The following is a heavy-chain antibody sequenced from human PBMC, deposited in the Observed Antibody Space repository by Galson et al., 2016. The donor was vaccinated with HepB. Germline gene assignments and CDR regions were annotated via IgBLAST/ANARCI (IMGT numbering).Heavy chain of an antibody. D-gene: IGHD4-23*01. Sequence: CAISGDSVSSYTGVWNWIRQSPLRGLEWLGRTYYRSQWYYHYAESVKGRITIYPDTSRNHFSLRLTSVTPEDTAVYYCARDSPGNSFFDYWSQGTLVTVSS. CDR1: GDSVSSYTGV. CDR3: ARDSPGNSFFDY. V-gene: IGHV6-1*01. J-gene: IGHJ4*02. CDR2: TYYRSQWYY.